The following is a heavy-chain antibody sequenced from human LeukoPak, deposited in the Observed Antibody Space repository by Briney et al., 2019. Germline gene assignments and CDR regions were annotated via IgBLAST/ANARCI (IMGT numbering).Heavy chain of an antibody. V-gene: IGHV4-34*01. CDR1: GGSFSGYY. Sequence: SETLSLTCAVYGGSFSGYYWSWIRQPPGKGLEWIGEINHSGSTNYNPSLKSRVTMSVDTSKNQFSLKLSSVTAADTAVYYCARDRGAGYSSSWLFDYWGQGTLVTVSS. D-gene: IGHD6-13*01. J-gene: IGHJ4*02. CDR3: ARDRGAGYSSSWLFDY. CDR2: INHSGST.